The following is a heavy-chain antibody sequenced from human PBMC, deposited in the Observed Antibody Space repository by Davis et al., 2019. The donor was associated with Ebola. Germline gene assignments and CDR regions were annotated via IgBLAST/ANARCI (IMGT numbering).Heavy chain of an antibody. CDR1: GYTFTSYG. V-gene: IGHV1-18*01. Sequence: ASVKVSCKSSGYTFTSYGISWVRQAPGQGLEWMGWISPSNANTNYAQKLQGRVTMTTDTSTSTAYMELRSLRSDDTAVYYCARVVTVGIDAFDIWGKGTMVTVSS. D-gene: IGHD4-23*01. CDR3: ARVVTVGIDAFDI. J-gene: IGHJ3*02. CDR2: ISPSNANT.